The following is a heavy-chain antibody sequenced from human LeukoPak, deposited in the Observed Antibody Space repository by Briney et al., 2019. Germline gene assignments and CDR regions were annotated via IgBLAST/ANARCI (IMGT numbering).Heavy chain of an antibody. CDR3: ARERRSGGSCYSCYYYGMDV. Sequence: GASVKVSCKASGGTFSSYAISWVRQAPGQGLEWMGGIIPIFGTANYAQKFQGRVTITADESTSTAYMELSSLRSEDTAVYYCARERRSGGSCYSCYYYGMDVWGQGTTVTVSS. J-gene: IGHJ6*02. CDR2: IIPIFGTA. CDR1: GGTFSSYA. D-gene: IGHD2-15*01. V-gene: IGHV1-69*13.